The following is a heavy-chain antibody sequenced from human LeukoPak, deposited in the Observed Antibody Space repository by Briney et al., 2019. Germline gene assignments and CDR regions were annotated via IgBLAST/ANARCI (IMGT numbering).Heavy chain of an antibody. CDR3: AKGHIAAAGRYYYYYMDV. CDR1: GFTFDDYA. J-gene: IGHJ6*03. CDR2: ISGDGGST. V-gene: IGHV3-43*02. D-gene: IGHD6-13*01. Sequence: PGGSLRLSCAASGFTFDDYAMHWVRQAPGKGLEWVSLISGDGGSTYYADSVKGRFTISRDNSKNSLYLQMNSLRTEDTALYYCAKGHIAAAGRYYYYYMDVWGKGTTVTVSS.